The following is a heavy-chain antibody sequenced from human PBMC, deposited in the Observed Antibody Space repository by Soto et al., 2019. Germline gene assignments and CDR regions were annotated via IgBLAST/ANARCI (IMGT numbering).Heavy chain of an antibody. D-gene: IGHD3-16*01. Sequence: QVQLVQSGAEVKKPGASVKVSCKASGYTFTSYGISWVRQAPGQGLEWMGWINPYNGNTNYAQKLQGRVTMTTDTTTNTAYMELRSLGSDDTAVYYCARDWFGIDYWGQGTLVTVSS. J-gene: IGHJ4*02. CDR3: ARDWFGIDY. V-gene: IGHV1-18*01. CDR2: INPYNGNT. CDR1: GYTFTSYG.